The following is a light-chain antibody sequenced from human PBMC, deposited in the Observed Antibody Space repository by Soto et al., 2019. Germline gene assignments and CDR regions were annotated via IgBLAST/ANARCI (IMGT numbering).Light chain of an antibody. Sequence: QSVLTQSPSASASLGASVKLTCTLSSGHSNYAIAWHQQQPEKGPRYLMKLNRDGSHSKGDGIPNRFSGSSSGAERYLTISSLQYDDEADYYCQTWGTGIWIFGGGTKLTVL. J-gene: IGLJ2*01. CDR2: LNRDGSH. CDR3: QTWGTGIWI. CDR1: SGHSNYA. V-gene: IGLV4-69*01.